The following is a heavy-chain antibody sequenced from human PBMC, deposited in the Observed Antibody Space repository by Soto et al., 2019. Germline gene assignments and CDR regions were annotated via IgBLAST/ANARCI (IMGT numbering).Heavy chain of an antibody. J-gene: IGHJ4*02. V-gene: IGHV3-48*02. CDR1: GIIFSKYS. CDR2: ISSNSVTI. Sequence: LRLSCGASGIIFSKYSMDWVRQAPGKGLEWLSYISSNSVTIYYADPVRGRFTIFRDNAKNSLYLQMNSLRDEDTAVYYCAREDILGTRSFDYWGQGALVTVSS. CDR3: AREDILGTRSFDY. D-gene: IGHD1-26*01.